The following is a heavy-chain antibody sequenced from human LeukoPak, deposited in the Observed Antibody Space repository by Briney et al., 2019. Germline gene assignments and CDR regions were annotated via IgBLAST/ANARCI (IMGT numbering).Heavy chain of an antibody. Sequence: SETLSLTCTVSGGSISSSSYYWGWIRQPPGKGLEWIGSIYYSGSTNHNPSLKSRVTISVDTSKNQFSLKLSSVTAADTAVYYCARVNYYGSWTWDYYYMDVWGKGTTVTVSS. J-gene: IGHJ6*03. CDR3: ARVNYYGSWTWDYYYMDV. CDR2: IYYSGST. V-gene: IGHV4-39*07. D-gene: IGHD3-10*01. CDR1: GGSISSSSYY.